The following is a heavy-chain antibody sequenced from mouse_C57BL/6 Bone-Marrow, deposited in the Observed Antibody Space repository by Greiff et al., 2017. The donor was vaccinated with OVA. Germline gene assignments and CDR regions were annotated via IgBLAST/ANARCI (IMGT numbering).Heavy chain of an antibody. CDR1: GFNIKDDY. CDR3: TTEDSNYEGYFDY. CDR2: IDPENGDT. Sequence: EVQLQQSGAELVRPGASVKLSCTASGFNIKDDYMHWVKQRPEQGLEWIGWIDPENGDTEYASKFQGKATITADTSSNTAYLQLSSLTSEDTAVYYCTTEDSNYEGYFDYWGQGTTLTVSS. D-gene: IGHD2-5*01. J-gene: IGHJ2*01. V-gene: IGHV14-4*01.